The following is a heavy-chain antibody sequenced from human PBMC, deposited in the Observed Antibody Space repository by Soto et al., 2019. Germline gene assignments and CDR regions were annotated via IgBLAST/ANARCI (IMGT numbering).Heavy chain of an antibody. CDR2: INAGNGNT. J-gene: IGHJ5*02. CDR1: GYTFTSYA. V-gene: IGHV1-3*01. D-gene: IGHD3-22*01. Sequence: VKVSCKASGYTFTSYAMHWVRQAPGQRLEWMGWINAGNGNTKYSQKFQGRVTITRDTSASTAYMELSSLRSEDTAVYYCASGSALGYYDSSGYSCFDPWGQGTLVTVSS. CDR3: ASGSALGYYDSSGYSCFDP.